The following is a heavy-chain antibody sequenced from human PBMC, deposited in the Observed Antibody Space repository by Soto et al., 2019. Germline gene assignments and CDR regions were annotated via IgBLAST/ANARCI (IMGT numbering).Heavy chain of an antibody. D-gene: IGHD3-3*01. V-gene: IGHV4-34*01. J-gene: IGHJ6*02. CDR2: INHSGST. Sequence: PSETLSLTCAVYGGSFSGYYWSWTRQPPGKGLEWIWEINHSGSTNYNPSLKSRVTISVDTSKNQFSLKLSSVTAADTAVYYCARTYYDFWSGYYPKYYYYGMDVWGQGTTVTVSS. CDR1: GGSFSGYY. CDR3: ARTYYDFWSGYYPKYYYYGMDV.